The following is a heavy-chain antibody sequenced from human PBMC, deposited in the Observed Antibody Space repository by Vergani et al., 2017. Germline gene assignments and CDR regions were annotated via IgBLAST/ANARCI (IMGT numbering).Heavy chain of an antibody. V-gene: IGHV4-4*02. CDR1: GGSISSSNW. Sequence: QVQLQESGPGLVKPSGTLSLTCAVSGGSISSSNWWSWVRQPPGKGLEWIGEIYHSGSTNYNPSLKSRVTISVDTSKNQFSLKLSSVTAADTAVYYCARANLLPAAIEHYYYYMDVWGKGTTVTVSS. D-gene: IGHD2-2*01. CDR2: IYHSGST. CDR3: ARANLLPAAIEHYYYYMDV. J-gene: IGHJ6*03.